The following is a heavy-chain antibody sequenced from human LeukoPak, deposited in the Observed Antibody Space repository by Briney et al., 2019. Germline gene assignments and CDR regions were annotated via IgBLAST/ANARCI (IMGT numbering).Heavy chain of an antibody. Sequence: PGGSLRLSCAASGFTFSSFDVNWVRQAPGKGREWVSYISSSGSTRYYADSVKGRFTISRDNARNSLYLQMDSLRAEDTAVYYCASQLVEPTTYFDYWGQGTLVTVSS. D-gene: IGHD1-26*01. CDR3: ASQLVEPTTYFDY. V-gene: IGHV3-48*03. CDR1: GFTFSSFD. CDR2: ISSSGSTR. J-gene: IGHJ4*02.